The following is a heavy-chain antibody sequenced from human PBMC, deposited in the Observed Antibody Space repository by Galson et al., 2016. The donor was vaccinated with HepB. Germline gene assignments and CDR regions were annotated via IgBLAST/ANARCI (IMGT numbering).Heavy chain of an antibody. V-gene: IGHV3-23*01. CDR3: ARVTTRPGWFDP. CDR2: ISGSGDII. D-gene: IGHD6-6*01. J-gene: IGHJ5*02. Sequence: SLRLSCAVSGFTFSTYAMSWVRQAPGKGPMWVSSISGSGDIIYYADSVKGRFTISRDTSKNTLYLQMDSLRAEDTAVYYCARVTTRPGWFDPWGQGTLVTVSS. CDR1: GFTFSTYA.